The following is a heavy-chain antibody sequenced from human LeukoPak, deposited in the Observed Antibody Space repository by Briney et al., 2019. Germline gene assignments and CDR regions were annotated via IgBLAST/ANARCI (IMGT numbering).Heavy chain of an antibody. V-gene: IGHV1-8*01. J-gene: IGHJ3*02. D-gene: IGHD3-22*01. Sequence: ASVKVSCKASGYTFTSYDINWVRQATGQGLEWMGRMHPNSDNTVYAQKFQGRVTMTRDTSISTAYMELSSLIFEDTAVYYCARLPVAYYYDSSGRWDDAFDIWGQGTMVTVSS. CDR2: MHPNSDNT. CDR3: ARLPVAYYYDSSGRWDDAFDI. CDR1: GYTFTSYD.